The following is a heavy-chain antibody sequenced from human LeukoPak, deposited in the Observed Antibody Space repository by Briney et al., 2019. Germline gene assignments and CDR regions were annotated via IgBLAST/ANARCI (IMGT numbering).Heavy chain of an antibody. J-gene: IGHJ4*02. Sequence: GGSLRLSCAASGFTFSSYSMNWVRQAPGKGLEWVSSISSSSSYIYYADSVKGRFTISRDNAKNSLYLQMNSLRAEDTAVYYCARDSAHNVLRFLEWFGYYFDYWGQGTLVTVCS. V-gene: IGHV3-21*01. CDR2: ISSSSSYI. CDR3: ARDSAHNVLRFLEWFGYYFDY. D-gene: IGHD3-3*01. CDR1: GFTFSSYS.